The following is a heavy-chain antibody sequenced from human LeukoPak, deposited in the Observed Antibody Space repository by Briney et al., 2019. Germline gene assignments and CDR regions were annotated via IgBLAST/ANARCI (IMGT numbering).Heavy chain of an antibody. V-gene: IGHV3-11*03. Sequence: GVSLRLSCAASGFTVSSNYMSWIRQAPGKGLEWVSYISSSSSYTNHADSVKGRFTISRDNAKNSLYLQMNSLRAEDTAVYYCARREARFFDSWGQGTLVTVSS. CDR1: GFTVSSNY. D-gene: IGHD1-26*01. CDR3: ARREARFFDS. J-gene: IGHJ4*02. CDR2: ISSSSSYT.